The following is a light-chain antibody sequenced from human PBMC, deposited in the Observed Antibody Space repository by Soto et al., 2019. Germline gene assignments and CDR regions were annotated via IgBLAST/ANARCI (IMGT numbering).Light chain of an antibody. CDR3: QQYGSAPGT. J-gene: IGKJ1*01. Sequence: ETVLTQSPGTLSLSPGERATLSCRASQSAFSSYLAWFQKKPGQAPRLLIYSASSRATGVPDRFSGSGSGTDVTLTISRLEPEDFAVYYCQQYGSAPGTLGQGTKVEVK. CDR1: QSAFSSY. V-gene: IGKV3-20*01. CDR2: SAS.